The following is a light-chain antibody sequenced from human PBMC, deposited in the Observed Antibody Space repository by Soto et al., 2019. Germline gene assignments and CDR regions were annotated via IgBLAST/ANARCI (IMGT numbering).Light chain of an antibody. CDR3: HHYESYPWT. CDR2: KAS. V-gene: IGKV1-5*03. Sequence: DLQMTQSPSTLSASVGDRVTTTCRASQSITVWLAWYQQKPVKAPELLIYKASNLESGVPSRFSGSGSWTEFILTISSLQTDDCATYYCHHYESYPWTFVQGTKLE. J-gene: IGKJ2*02. CDR1: QSITVW.